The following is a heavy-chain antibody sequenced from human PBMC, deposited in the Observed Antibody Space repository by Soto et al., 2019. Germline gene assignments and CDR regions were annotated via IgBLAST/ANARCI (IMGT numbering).Heavy chain of an antibody. CDR2: INAGNGNT. J-gene: IGHJ4*02. D-gene: IGHD1-7*01. CDR3: ARDRRRANWSYEPLYYFDY. Sequence: QVQLVQSGAEVKKPGASVKVSCKASGYTFTSYAMHWVRQAPGQRLEWMGWINAGNGNTKYSQKFQGRVTITRDTSAGTAYMELRCLRSADTAVYYCARDRRRANWSYEPLYYFDYWGQGTLVTVSS. V-gene: IGHV1-3*01. CDR1: GYTFTSYA.